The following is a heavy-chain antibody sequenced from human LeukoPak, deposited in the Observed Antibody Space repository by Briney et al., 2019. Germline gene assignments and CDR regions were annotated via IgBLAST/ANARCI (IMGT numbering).Heavy chain of an antibody. D-gene: IGHD5-12*01. Sequence: PSETLSLTCTVSGGSISSYYWSWIRQPPGKGLEWIGYIYYSGSTNYNPSLKSRVTISVDTSKSQFSLKLSSVTAADTAVYYCARSGYLHYFDYWGQGTLVTVSS. CDR2: IYYSGST. CDR1: GGSISSYY. CDR3: ARSGYLHYFDY. J-gene: IGHJ4*02. V-gene: IGHV4-59*12.